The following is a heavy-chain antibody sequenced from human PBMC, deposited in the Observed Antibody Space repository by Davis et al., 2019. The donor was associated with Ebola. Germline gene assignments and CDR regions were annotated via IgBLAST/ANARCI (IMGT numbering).Heavy chain of an antibody. D-gene: IGHD2-2*01. Sequence: GESLKISCAASGFTFSSYSMNWVRQAPGQGLEWVSSSSSSGSYIYYGDSVKGRFTISRDNSKNTLYLQMNSLRAEDTAVYYCAKDLEYVVPAAIVYYYYGMDVWGQGTTVTVSS. CDR2: SSSSGSYI. V-gene: IGHV3-21*01. CDR1: GFTFSSYS. J-gene: IGHJ6*02. CDR3: AKDLEYVVPAAIVYYYYGMDV.